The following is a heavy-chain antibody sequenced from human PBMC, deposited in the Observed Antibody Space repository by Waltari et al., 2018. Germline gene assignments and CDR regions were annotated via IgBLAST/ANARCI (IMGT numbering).Heavy chain of an antibody. CDR1: GIPFSAYW. CDR3: ARVGATDLPYFYGMDV. D-gene: IGHD1-26*01. J-gene: IGHJ6*02. Sequence: EMQLLESGGDLVQPGGSLRLPCGASGIPFSAYWLPWVRQAPGKVLEWVTKMKQDGSEKSYIDSVKGRFTISRYNAKKSLYLEMNNLRVEDTAVYYCARVGATDLPYFYGMDVWGQGTTVTVSS. V-gene: IGHV3-7*01. CDR2: MKQDGSEK.